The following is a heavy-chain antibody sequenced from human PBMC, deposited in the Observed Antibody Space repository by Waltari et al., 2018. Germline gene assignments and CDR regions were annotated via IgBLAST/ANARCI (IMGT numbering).Heavy chain of an antibody. J-gene: IGHJ3*02. CDR1: GGSISSSSYY. CDR2: IYYSGST. D-gene: IGHD3-10*01. V-gene: IGHV4-39*01. CDR3: ARHGDGILLWFGELFYAFDI. Sequence: QLQLQESGPGLVKPSETLSLTCTVSGGSISSSSYYWGWIRQPPGKGPEWIGSIYYSGSTYYNPSLKSRVTISVDTSKNQFSLKLSSVTAADTAVYYCARHGDGILLWFGELFYAFDIWGQGTMVTVSS.